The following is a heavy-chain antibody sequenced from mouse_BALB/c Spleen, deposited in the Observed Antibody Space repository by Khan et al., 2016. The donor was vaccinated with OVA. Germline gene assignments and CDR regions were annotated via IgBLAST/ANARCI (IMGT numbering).Heavy chain of an antibody. V-gene: IGHV5-6-4*01. CDR3: TRERNYDGGSYDCDY. CDR2: ITSGGSYT. CDR1: GFTFSSYS. J-gene: IGHJ2*01. Sequence: EVELVESGGGLVKPGGSLRLSCAASGFTFSSYSMSWVRQTPEKGLEWVATITSGGSYTYYPDSVQGRVTISRDNAKNTLYLQLSSLKSEDTAIYYSTRERNYDGGSYDCDYWGQ. D-gene: IGHD2-3*01.